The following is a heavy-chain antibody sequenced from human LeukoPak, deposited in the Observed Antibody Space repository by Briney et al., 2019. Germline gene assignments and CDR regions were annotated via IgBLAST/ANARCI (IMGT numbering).Heavy chain of an antibody. CDR1: GYSFTSYW. V-gene: IGHV5-51*03. J-gene: IGHJ4*02. CDR2: IYPGDSDT. Sequence: PGESLKISCKGSGYSFTSYWIGWVRQMPGKGLEWMGIIYPGDSDTRYSPSFQGQVTISADKSISTAYLQWSSLKASDTAMYYCARLCSAGNYSRYLDYWGQGTLVTVSS. D-gene: IGHD4-11*01. CDR3: ARLCSAGNYSRYLDY.